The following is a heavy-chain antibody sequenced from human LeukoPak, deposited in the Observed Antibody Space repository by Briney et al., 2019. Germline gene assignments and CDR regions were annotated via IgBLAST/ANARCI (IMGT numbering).Heavy chain of an antibody. CDR1: GFTFSDYY. V-gene: IGHV3-23*01. D-gene: IGHD3-9*01. Sequence: GGSLRLSCAASGFTFSDYYMNWVRQAPGKGLEWVSGISGSGGSTDYADSVKGRFTISRDTSKNTLYLQMNSLRAEDTAVYYCAKGGVFEGFDIWGQGTMVTVSS. J-gene: IGHJ3*02. CDR2: ISGSGGST. CDR3: AKGGVFEGFDI.